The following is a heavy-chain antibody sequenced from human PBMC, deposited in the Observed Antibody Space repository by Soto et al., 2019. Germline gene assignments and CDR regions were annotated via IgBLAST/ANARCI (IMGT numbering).Heavy chain of an antibody. CDR3: AGGKTVPGLFDY. Sequence: EVQLVESGGGLVQPGGSLRLSCAASGLTVSSNHMSWVRQAPGKGLEWVSIMYSGGSIYYADSVKGGFTISRDNSKNTLYLQMSSLRAEDTAVYYCAGGKTVPGLFDYCGQGTLVTVSS. CDR2: MYSGGSI. CDR1: GLTVSSNH. J-gene: IGHJ4*02. V-gene: IGHV3-66*01. D-gene: IGHD6-19*01.